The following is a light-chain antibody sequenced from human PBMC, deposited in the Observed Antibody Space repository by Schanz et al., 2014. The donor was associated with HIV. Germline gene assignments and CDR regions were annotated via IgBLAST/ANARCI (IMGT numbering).Light chain of an antibody. Sequence: AIRMTQSPSSFSASTGDRVTITCRASQGISSYLAWYQQKPGKVPKLLICAASTLQSGVPSRFSGSGSGTGFTLTINGLQPEDVATYYCQHLSSYPLTFGGGTKVEI. CDR1: QGISSY. J-gene: IGKJ4*01. CDR3: QHLSSYPLT. CDR2: AAS. V-gene: IGKV1-8*01.